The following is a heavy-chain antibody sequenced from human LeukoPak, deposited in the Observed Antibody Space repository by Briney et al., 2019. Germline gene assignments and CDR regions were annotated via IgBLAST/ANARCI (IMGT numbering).Heavy chain of an antibody. Sequence: GGSLILSCAASGFTFSSYAMSWVRQAPGKGLEWVSSIPSSGDRTYYADSVRGRFAISRDNSKDTLYLQTNSLRDEDTAVYYCAKGASAGAMFYFDYGGQGTLVTVSS. D-gene: IGHD6-13*01. CDR3: AKGASAGAMFYFDY. CDR2: IPSSGDRT. V-gene: IGHV3-23*01. J-gene: IGHJ4*02. CDR1: GFTFSSYA.